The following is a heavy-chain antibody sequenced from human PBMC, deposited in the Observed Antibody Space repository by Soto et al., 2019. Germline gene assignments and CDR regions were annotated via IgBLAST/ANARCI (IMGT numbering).Heavy chain of an antibody. CDR2: IDPSDSYT. V-gene: IGHV5-10-1*01. CDR3: ARLAMATRRGYYGMDV. Sequence: GESLKISCKGSGYSFTSYWISWVRQMPGKGLEWMGRIDPSDSYTNYSPSFQGHVTISADKSISTAYLQWSSLKASDTAMYYCARLAMATRRGYYGMDVWSQGTTVTVS. D-gene: IGHD5-12*01. J-gene: IGHJ6*02. CDR1: GYSFTSYW.